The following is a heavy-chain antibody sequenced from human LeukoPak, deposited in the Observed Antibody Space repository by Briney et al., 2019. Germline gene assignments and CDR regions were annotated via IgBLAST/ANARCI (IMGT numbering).Heavy chain of an antibody. CDR3: AKLGQYDILTGYYRVFDY. V-gene: IGHV5-51*01. Sequence: GESLKISCKGSGYSFTSYWIGWVRQLPGKGLEWMGIIYPGDSDTRYSPSFQGQVTISADKSISTAYLQWSSLKASDTAMYYCAKLGQYDILTGYYRVFDYWGQGTLVTVSS. J-gene: IGHJ4*02. D-gene: IGHD3-9*01. CDR2: IYPGDSDT. CDR1: GYSFTSYW.